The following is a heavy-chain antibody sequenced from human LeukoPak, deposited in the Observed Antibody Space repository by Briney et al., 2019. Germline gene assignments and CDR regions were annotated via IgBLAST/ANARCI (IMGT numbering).Heavy chain of an antibody. CDR2: ISSSSSTI. V-gene: IGHV3-48*04. CDR1: GFTFSAYS. CDR3: ARDQVNYDYVWGSYRNSYGMDV. Sequence: PGGSLRLSCAASGFTFSAYSINWVRQAPGKGLEWVSYISSSSSTIYYADSVKGRFTISRDNAKNSLYLQMNSLRAEDTAVYYCARDQVNYDYVWGSYRNSYGMDVWGQGTTVTVSS. J-gene: IGHJ6*02. D-gene: IGHD3-16*02.